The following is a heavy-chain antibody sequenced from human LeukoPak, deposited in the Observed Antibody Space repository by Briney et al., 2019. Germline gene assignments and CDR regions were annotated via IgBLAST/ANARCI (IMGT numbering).Heavy chain of an antibody. Sequence: SETLSLTCSVSGYSFTSGHYWGWIRQPPGKGREGIANIYHTGSAHYNPSLKSRVTISVDTSKNQFSLKLSSVTAADTAVYYCARYCTSTTCILRGFDYWGQGTLVTVSS. D-gene: IGHD2-2*01. CDR1: GYSFTSGHY. CDR2: IYHTGSA. J-gene: IGHJ4*02. V-gene: IGHV4-38-2*01. CDR3: ARYCTSTTCILRGFDY.